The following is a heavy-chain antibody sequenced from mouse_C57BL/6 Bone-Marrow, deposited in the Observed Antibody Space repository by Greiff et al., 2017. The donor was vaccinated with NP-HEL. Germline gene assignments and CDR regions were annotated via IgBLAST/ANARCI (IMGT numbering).Heavy chain of an antibody. CDR3: AIRSYNYFDY. D-gene: IGHD1-1*01. J-gene: IGHJ2*01. CDR2: IDPPDSYT. V-gene: IGHV1-69*01. Sequence: QVQLQQPGAELVMPGASVKLSCKASGYTFTSYWMHWVKQRPGQGLEWIGEIDPPDSYTNYNQKFKGKSTLTVDKSSSTAYMQLSSLTSEDSAVYYCAIRSYNYFDYWGKGTTLTVAS. CDR1: GYTFTSYW.